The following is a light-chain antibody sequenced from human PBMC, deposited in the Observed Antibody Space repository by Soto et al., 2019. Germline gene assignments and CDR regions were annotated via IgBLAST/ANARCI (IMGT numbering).Light chain of an antibody. CDR1: QGIRND. V-gene: IGKV1-6*01. CDR2: AAS. Sequence: AIQMTQSPSSLSASVGDRVTITCRASQGIRNDLGWYQQKPGKAPKLLIYAASSLQSGVPSRFSGSGSGTDFTLTISSLKPEDFATYYCLQDYNYQWTFGQGTKVEIK. J-gene: IGKJ1*01. CDR3: LQDYNYQWT.